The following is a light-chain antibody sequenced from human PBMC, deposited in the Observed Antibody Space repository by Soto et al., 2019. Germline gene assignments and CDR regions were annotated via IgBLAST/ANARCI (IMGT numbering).Light chain of an antibody. CDR1: QSSSSN. J-gene: IGKJ1*01. Sequence: DIQMTQSPSSLSASGGDRVTITCXARQSSSSNLNWYQQKPGKAPKVLIYDVSSLESGVPARFSGSGSGTEFTLTINSLQPDDFATYYCQQYNTYSGTFGPGTKVDI. V-gene: IGKV1-5*01. CDR2: DVS. CDR3: QQYNTYSGT.